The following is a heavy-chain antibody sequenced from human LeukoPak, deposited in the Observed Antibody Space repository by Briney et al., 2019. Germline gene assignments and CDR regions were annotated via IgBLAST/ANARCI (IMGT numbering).Heavy chain of an antibody. CDR2: INHSGST. CDR1: GGSISSGGYS. CDR3: ARTGGESGGYDFPFDY. J-gene: IGHJ4*02. Sequence: SETLSLTCAVSGGSISSGGYSWSWIRQPPGKGLEWIGEINHSGSTNYNPSLKSRVTISVDTSKNQFSLKLSSVTAADTAVYYCARTGGESGGYDFPFDYWGQGTLVTVSS. D-gene: IGHD5-12*01. V-gene: IGHV4-34*01.